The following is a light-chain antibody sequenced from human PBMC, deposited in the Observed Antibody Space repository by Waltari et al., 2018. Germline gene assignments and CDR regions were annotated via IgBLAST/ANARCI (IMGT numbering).Light chain of an antibody. CDR1: SSDVGSYAY. CDR2: DVN. J-gene: IGLJ1*01. Sequence: QSALTQPRSVSGSPGQSVTISCTGTSSDVGSYAYVSWYQQHPGKAPKVMIYDVNKRPSGVPDRFSGSKSGNTASLTISGLQAEDEAEYYRCSYGGSYYVLGTGTEVTVL. V-gene: IGLV2-11*01. CDR3: CSYGGSYYV.